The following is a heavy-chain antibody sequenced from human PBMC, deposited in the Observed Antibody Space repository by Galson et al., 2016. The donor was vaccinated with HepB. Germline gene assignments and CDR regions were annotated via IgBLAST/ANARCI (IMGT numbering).Heavy chain of an antibody. V-gene: IGHV3-33*06. Sequence: SLRLSCAASGFTFNNYGMHWVRQAPGKGLEWVALIWHDGSDKYYADSVKGRFTISRDNSKSTLYLQMNSLRDEDTAVYYCAKNKRPGGYSFCLAHWGQGTLVAVSS. J-gene: IGHJ4*02. CDR1: GFTFNNYG. CDR2: IWHDGSDK. D-gene: IGHD2-21*01. CDR3: AKNKRPGGYSFCLAH.